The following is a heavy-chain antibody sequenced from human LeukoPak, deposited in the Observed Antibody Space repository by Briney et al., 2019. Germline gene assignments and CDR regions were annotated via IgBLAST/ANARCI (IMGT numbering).Heavy chain of an antibody. Sequence: PGGSLRLSCAASGFTFSSYSMNWVRQAPGKGLKWVSAIIGSGLTTYYADSVKGRFTISRDNSKNTLYLQMNSLRAEDTAVYYCARDKWFGDRYYFDYWGQGTLVTVSS. D-gene: IGHD3-10*01. CDR3: ARDKWFGDRYYFDY. J-gene: IGHJ4*02. CDR2: IIGSGLTT. V-gene: IGHV3-23*01. CDR1: GFTFSSYS.